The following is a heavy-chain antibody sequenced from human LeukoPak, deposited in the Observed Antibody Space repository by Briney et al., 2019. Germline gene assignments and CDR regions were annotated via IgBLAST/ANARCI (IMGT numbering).Heavy chain of an antibody. CDR3: ARRGSGSGNTHGFKY. V-gene: IGHV4-39*07. CDR1: GGSISSSSYY. Sequence: SETLSLTCTVSGGSISSSSYYWGWIRQPPGKGLEWIGSIYYSGSTNYNPSLKSRVTISVDTSKNQFSLKLSSVTAADTAVYYCARRGSGSGNTHGFKYWGQGTLVTVSS. J-gene: IGHJ4*02. CDR2: IYYSGST. D-gene: IGHD3-10*01.